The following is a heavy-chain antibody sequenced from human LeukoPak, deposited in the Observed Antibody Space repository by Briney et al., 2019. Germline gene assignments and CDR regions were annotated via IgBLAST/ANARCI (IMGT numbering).Heavy chain of an antibody. CDR3: ASWGTYGGNSY. V-gene: IGHV7-4-1*02. CDR2: INTNTGNP. J-gene: IGHJ4*02. D-gene: IGHD4-23*01. CDR1: GYTFTSYG. Sequence: ASVKVSCKASGYTFTSYGISWVRQAPGQGLEWMGRINTNTGNPTYAQGFTGRFVFSLDTSVSTAYLQISSLKAEDTAVYYCASWGTYGGNSYWGQGTLVTVSS.